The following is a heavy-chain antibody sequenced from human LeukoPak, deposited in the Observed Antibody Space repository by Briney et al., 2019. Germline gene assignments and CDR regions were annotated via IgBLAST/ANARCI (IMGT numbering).Heavy chain of an antibody. Sequence: SVKVSCKASGGTFNSYAISWVRQAPGQGLEWMGGIIPIFGTANYAQKVQGRVTITTDESTTTAYMELSSLRSEDTAVYYCARGDDVVTASSPIRYWGQGTLVTVSS. V-gene: IGHV1-69*05. CDR3: ARGDDVVTASSPIRY. CDR2: IIPIFGTA. J-gene: IGHJ4*02. CDR1: GGTFNSYA. D-gene: IGHD2-21*02.